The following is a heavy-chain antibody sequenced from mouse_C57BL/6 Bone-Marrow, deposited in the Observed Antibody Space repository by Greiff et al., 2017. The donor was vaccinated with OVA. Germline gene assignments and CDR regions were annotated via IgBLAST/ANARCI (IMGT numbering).Heavy chain of an antibody. CDR1: EYEFPSHD. J-gene: IGHJ2*01. Sequence: EVKVVESGGGLVQPGESLKLSCESNEYEFPSHDMSWVRKTPEKRLELVAAINSDGGSTYYPDTMERRVIISRDNTKKTLYLQMSSLRSEDTALYYCASDYDGGGFDYWGQGTTLTVSS. D-gene: IGHD2-4*01. CDR3: ASDYDGGGFDY. V-gene: IGHV5-2*01. CDR2: INSDGGST.